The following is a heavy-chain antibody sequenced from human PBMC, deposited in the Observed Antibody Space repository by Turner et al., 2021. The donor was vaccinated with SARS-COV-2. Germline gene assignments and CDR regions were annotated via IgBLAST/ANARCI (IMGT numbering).Heavy chain of an antibody. CDR3: ASLSHYDSSGYYSDY. CDR2: IIPIFGTA. D-gene: IGHD3-22*01. V-gene: IGHV1-69*01. CDR1: GYTFTDHY. J-gene: IGHJ4*02. Sequence: QVQLVQSGAEVKKPGASVKVSCKASGYTFTDHYIHWVRQAPGQGLEWMGGIIPIFGTANYAQKFQGRVTITADESTSTAYMELSSLRFEDTAVYYCASLSHYDSSGYYSDYWGQGTLVTVSS.